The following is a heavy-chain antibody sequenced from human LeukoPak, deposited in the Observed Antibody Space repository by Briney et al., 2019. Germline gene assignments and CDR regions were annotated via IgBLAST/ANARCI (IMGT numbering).Heavy chain of an antibody. CDR1: GYTFTSYG. V-gene: IGHV1-18*01. J-gene: IGHJ6*02. CDR2: ISAYNGNT. D-gene: IGHD6-13*01. Sequence: ASVKVSCKASGYTFTSYGIIWVRQAPGQGLEWMGWISAYNGNTNYAQKLQGRVTMTTDTSTSTAYMELRSLRSGDTAVYYCARAPYSSSWYPDYYYYYGMDVWGQGTTVTVSS. CDR3: ARAPYSSSWYPDYYYYYGMDV.